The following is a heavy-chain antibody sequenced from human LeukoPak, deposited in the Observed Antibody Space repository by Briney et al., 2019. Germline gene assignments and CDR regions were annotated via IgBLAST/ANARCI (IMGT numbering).Heavy chain of an antibody. CDR3: ARDEVGGPLKY. Sequence: PSETLSLTCTVSGGSISSYYWSWIRQPPGKGLEWIGYIYYSGSTNYNPSLKSRVTISVDTSKNQFSLKLSSVTAADTAVYYCARDEVGGPLKYWGQGILVTVSS. V-gene: IGHV4-59*01. J-gene: IGHJ4*02. CDR1: GGSISSYY. D-gene: IGHD1-26*01. CDR2: IYYSGST.